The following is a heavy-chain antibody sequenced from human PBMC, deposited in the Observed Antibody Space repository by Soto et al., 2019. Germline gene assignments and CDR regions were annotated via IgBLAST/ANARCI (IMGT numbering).Heavy chain of an antibody. CDR1: GFTFSSYW. CDR3: ARGDSSSFSYYYYYYMDV. CDR2: IKQDGSEK. V-gene: IGHV3-7*01. D-gene: IGHD6-6*01. J-gene: IGHJ6*03. Sequence: GGSLRLSCAASGFTFSSYWMSWVRQAPGKGLEWVANIKQDGSEKYYVDSVKGRFTISRDNAKNSLYLQMNSLRAEDTAVYYCARGDSSSFSYYYYYYMDVWGKGTTVTVSS.